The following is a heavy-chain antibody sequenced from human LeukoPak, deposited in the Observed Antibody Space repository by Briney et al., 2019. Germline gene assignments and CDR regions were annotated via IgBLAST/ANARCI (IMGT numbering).Heavy chain of an antibody. J-gene: IGHJ3*02. D-gene: IGHD3-22*01. Sequence: SETLSLTCTVSGDSISSGDYYWSWIRQPAGKGLEWIGRISSSGSTNYNPSLKSRVTISVDTSKNQFSLKLSSVTAADTAVYYCARVPYYYDSSGYLWGAFDIWGQGTMVTVSS. CDR3: ARVPYYYDSSGYLWGAFDI. V-gene: IGHV4-61*02. CDR1: GDSISSGDYY. CDR2: ISSSGST.